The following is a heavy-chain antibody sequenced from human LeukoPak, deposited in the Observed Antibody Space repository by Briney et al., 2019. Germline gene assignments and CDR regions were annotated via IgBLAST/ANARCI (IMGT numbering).Heavy chain of an antibody. CDR1: GGSISSGSYY. D-gene: IGHD1-26*01. Sequence: SETLSLNCTVSGGSISSGSYYWSWIRQPAGKGLEWIGRIYTSGSTNYNPSLKSRVTISVDTSKNQFSLKLSSVTAADTAVYYCARDPYSGSYSNFDLWGRGTLVTVSS. CDR3: ARDPYSGSYSNFDL. CDR2: IYTSGST. J-gene: IGHJ2*01. V-gene: IGHV4-61*02.